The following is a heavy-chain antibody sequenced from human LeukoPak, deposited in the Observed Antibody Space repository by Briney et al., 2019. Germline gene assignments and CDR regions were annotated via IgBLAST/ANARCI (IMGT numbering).Heavy chain of an antibody. CDR2: INHSGST. CDR3: ARGKNKDSVPLPAAEGTFDI. V-gene: IGHV4-34*01. D-gene: IGHD2-2*01. CDR1: GGSFSGYY. Sequence: PSETLSLTCAVYGGSFSGYYWSWTRQPPGKGLEWIGEINHSGSTNYNPSLKSRVTISVDTSKNQISLKLSSVTAADTAVYYCARGKNKDSVPLPAAEGTFDIWGQGTAVTVSS. J-gene: IGHJ3*02.